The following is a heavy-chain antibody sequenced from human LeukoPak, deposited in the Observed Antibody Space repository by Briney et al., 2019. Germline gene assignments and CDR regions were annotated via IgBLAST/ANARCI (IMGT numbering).Heavy chain of an antibody. D-gene: IGHD3-3*02. Sequence: GGSLRLSCAASGFTFSSAWMSWVRQAPGKGLEWVGRIVQTSGGGTTEYAAPVKGRFTISRDDSTNTLYLQMYSLKTEDTAVYYCATGFSTATHDGYWGQGTLVTVSS. V-gene: IGHV3-15*04. CDR3: ATGFSTATHDGY. CDR2: IVQTSGGGTT. J-gene: IGHJ4*02. CDR1: GFTFSSAW.